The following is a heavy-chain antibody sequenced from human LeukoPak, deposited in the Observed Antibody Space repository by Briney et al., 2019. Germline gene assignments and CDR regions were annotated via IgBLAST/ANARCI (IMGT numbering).Heavy chain of an antibody. CDR2: IDWDDDK. Sequence: TLSLTRTVSGGSISSYYWNWIRQPPGKGLEWVARIDWDDDKYYSTSLKTRLTISKDTSKNQVVLTMTNMDPVDTATYYCARTDPHLSGSYYFDYWGQGTLVTVSS. CDR3: ARTDPHLSGSYYFDY. D-gene: IGHD1-26*01. J-gene: IGHJ4*02. CDR1: GGSISSYYW. V-gene: IGHV2-70*11.